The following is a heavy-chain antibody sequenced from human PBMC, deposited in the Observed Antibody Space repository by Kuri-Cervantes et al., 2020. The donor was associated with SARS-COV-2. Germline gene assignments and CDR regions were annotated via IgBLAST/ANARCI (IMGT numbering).Heavy chain of an antibody. Sequence: ASVKVSCKASGYTFTSYGISWVRQATGQGLEWMGWMNPNSGNTGYAQKFQGRVTMTRNTSISTAYMELSSLRSEDTAVYYCARGVHKGCSSTSCYSLLRGYYYYYMDVWGKGTTVTVSS. CDR1: GYTFTSYG. CDR2: MNPNSGNT. CDR3: ARGVHKGCSSTSCYSLLRGYYYYYMDV. J-gene: IGHJ6*03. V-gene: IGHV1-8*02. D-gene: IGHD2-2*02.